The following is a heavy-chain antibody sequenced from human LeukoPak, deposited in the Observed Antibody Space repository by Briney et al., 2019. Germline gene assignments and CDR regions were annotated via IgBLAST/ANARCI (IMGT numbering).Heavy chain of an antibody. CDR3: AANSADYNTLGSSYKV. V-gene: IGHV4-39*01. CDR2: ISYSGTT. CDR1: SASITSSPYF. Sequence: SETLSLTCTVSSASITSSPYFWGWIRQSPGKGLEWIGSISYSGTTYYNPSLKSRVTISVDTSKNQFSLKLNSVTAADTAVFYCAANSADYNTLGSSYKVWGQGTLVTVSS. J-gene: IGHJ4*02. D-gene: IGHD3-10*01.